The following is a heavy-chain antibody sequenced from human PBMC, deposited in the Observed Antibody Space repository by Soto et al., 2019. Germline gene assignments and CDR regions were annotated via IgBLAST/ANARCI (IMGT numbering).Heavy chain of an antibody. CDR2: IIPIFDTA. V-gene: IGHV1-69*06. Sequence: QVQLVQSGAEVKKPGSSVKVSCKTSGGTFSNYAFIWVRQAPGQGLEWTGGIIPIFDTAKYSQNFLARVTITADNSTNTVYMELRRLTAMATPEYYCTRASNHYVSGWISDFDLWGQGTQVTV. D-gene: IGHD3-10*01. J-gene: IGHJ4*02. CDR3: TRASNHYVSGWISDFDL. CDR1: GGTFSNYA.